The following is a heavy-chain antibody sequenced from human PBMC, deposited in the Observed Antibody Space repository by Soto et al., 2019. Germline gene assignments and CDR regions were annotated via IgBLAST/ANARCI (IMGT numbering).Heavy chain of an antibody. D-gene: IGHD5-18*01. V-gene: IGHV3-23*01. CDR2: ISGGGDST. CDR1: GFTFSNYA. CDR3: ARSLRTAINLIFAF. Sequence: EVQLLESGGGLVQPGGSLSLSCAASGFTFSNYAMSWVRQAPGKGLEWASAISGGGDSTYYAESVKGRFTISRDNSKNMLYFQMNSLKAEDTAVYYCARSLRTAINLIFAFWGQGTLVTVSS. J-gene: IGHJ4*02.